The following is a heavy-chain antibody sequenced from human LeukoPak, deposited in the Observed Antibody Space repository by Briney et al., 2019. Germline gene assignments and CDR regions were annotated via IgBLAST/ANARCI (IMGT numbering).Heavy chain of an antibody. V-gene: IGHV4-34*01. CDR1: GGSFSGYY. CDR3: AAAAMSSRIDY. J-gene: IGHJ4*02. D-gene: IGHD2-2*01. CDR2: INHSGST. Sequence: SETLSLTCAVYGGSFSGYYWSWIRQPPGKGLEWVGEINHSGSTNYNPSLKSRVTISVDTSKSQFSLKLSSVTAADTAVYYCAAAAMSSRIDYWGQGTLVTVSS.